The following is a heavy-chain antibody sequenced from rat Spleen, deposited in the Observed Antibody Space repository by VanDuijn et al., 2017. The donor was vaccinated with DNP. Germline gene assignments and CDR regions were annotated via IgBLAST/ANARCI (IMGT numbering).Heavy chain of an antibody. Sequence: QVQLQQSGAELAKPDSSVKISCKASGYTFISSYMGWIKQTTGQGLEFIGYINAGSGGANNNEKFRGKATLTVDKSSSTAFMQLRSLTPDDSAVYYCARWGGPGYFDYWGQGVMVTVSS. CDR3: ARWGGPGYFDY. CDR1: GYTFISSY. CDR2: INAGSGGA. J-gene: IGHJ2*01. V-gene: IGHV1-43*01. D-gene: IGHD1-4*01.